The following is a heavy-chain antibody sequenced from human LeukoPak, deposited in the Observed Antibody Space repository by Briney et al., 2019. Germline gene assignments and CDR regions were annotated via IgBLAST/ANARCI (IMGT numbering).Heavy chain of an antibody. CDR3: ARRDGYCSSTSCYMSSESFDY. Sequence: SVKVSCKASGGTFGSYAISWVRQAPGQGLEWMGRIIPIFGTANYAQKFQGRVTITTDESTSTAYMELSSLRSEDTAVYYCARRDGYCSSTSCYMSSESFDYWGQGTLVTVSS. J-gene: IGHJ4*02. CDR1: GGTFGSYA. V-gene: IGHV1-69*05. D-gene: IGHD2-2*02. CDR2: IIPIFGTA.